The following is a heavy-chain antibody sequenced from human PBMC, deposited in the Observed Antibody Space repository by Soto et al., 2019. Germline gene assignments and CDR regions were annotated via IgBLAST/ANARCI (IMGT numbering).Heavy chain of an antibody. CDR2: IKSKTDGGTT. D-gene: IGHD6-13*01. CDR3: TTDWYSSSWYPESFDY. J-gene: IGHJ4*02. CDR1: GFTFSNAW. Sequence: GGSLRLSCAASGFTFSNAWMNWVRQAPGKGLEWVGRIKSKTDGGTTDYAAPVKGRFTISRDDSKNTLYLQMKSLKTEDTAVYYCTTDWYSSSWYPESFDYWGQGTLVTVSS. V-gene: IGHV3-15*07.